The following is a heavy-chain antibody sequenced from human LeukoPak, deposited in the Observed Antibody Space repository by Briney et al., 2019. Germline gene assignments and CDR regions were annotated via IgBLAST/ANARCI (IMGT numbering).Heavy chain of an antibody. CDR1: GFTFSDHF. J-gene: IGHJ4*02. V-gene: IGHV3-72*01. Sequence: GGSLRLSCAASGFTFSDHFMDWVRQAPGKGLEWVGRIKNKANSYITQYAASMEGRFTISRDDSKNSLYLQMSGLKTEDTAIYYCASIRGTLGYWGQGTVVTVSS. CDR3: ASIRGTLGY. D-gene: IGHD1-26*01. CDR2: IKNKANSYIT.